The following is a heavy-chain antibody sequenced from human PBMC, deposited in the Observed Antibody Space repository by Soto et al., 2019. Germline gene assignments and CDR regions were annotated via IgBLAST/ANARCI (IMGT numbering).Heavy chain of an antibody. J-gene: IGHJ6*02. CDR3: ARDPVDTAMVSYGMDV. V-gene: IGHV4-31*03. Sequence: SETLSLTCTVSGGSISSGGYYWSWIRQHPGKGLEWIGYIYYSGSTYYNPSLKSRVTISVDTSKNQFSLKLSSVTAADTAVYYCARDPVDTAMVSYGMDVWGQGTTVTVSS. CDR1: GGSISSGGYY. D-gene: IGHD5-18*01. CDR2: IYYSGST.